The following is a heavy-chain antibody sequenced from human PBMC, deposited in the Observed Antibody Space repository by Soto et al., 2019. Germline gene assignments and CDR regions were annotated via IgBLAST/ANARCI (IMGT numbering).Heavy chain of an antibody. CDR1: GFTFSSYW. Sequence: PGGSLRLSCAASGFTFSSYWMHWVRQAPGKGLVWVSRINSDGSSTSYADSVKGRFTISRDNAKNTLYLQMNSLRAEDTAVYYCARGWGDYDSSGYYYSDAFDIWGQGTMVTVSS. D-gene: IGHD3-22*01. CDR3: ARGWGDYDSSGYYYSDAFDI. J-gene: IGHJ3*02. V-gene: IGHV3-74*01. CDR2: INSDGSST.